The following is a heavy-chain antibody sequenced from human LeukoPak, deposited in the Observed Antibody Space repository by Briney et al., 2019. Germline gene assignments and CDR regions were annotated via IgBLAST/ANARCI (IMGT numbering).Heavy chain of an antibody. CDR3: ARVHYDYVWGSYRSLGFDP. CDR2: INTNTGNP. J-gene: IGHJ5*02. CDR1: GGTFSSYA. V-gene: IGHV7-4-1*02. D-gene: IGHD3-16*02. Sequence: ASVKVSCKASGGTFSSYAISWVRQAPGQGLEWMGWINTNTGNPTYAQGFTGRFVFSLDTSVSTAYLQISSLKAEDTAVYYCARVHYDYVWGSYRSLGFDPWGQGTLVTVSS.